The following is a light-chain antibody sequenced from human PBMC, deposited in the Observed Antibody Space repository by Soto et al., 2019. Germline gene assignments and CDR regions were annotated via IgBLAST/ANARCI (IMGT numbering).Light chain of an antibody. CDR3: MQALQTWT. Sequence: DIVMTQSPLSLPVTPGEPASISCRSSQSLLHSNGYNYLYWYLQKPGQSPQLLIYWGSNRASVVPDRFSGSGSGTDFTLKISRVEAEDVGVYYCMQALQTWTFGQGTKVEIK. CDR1: QSLLHSNGYNY. V-gene: IGKV2-28*01. J-gene: IGKJ1*01. CDR2: WGS.